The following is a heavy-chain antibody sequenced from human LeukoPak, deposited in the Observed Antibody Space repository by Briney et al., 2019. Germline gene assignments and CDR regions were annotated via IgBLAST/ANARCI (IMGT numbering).Heavy chain of an antibody. J-gene: IGHJ3*02. CDR1: GGSISSGGYS. Sequence: SETLSLTCAVSGGSISSGGYSWSWIRQLPGKGLEWIGYIYHSGSTYYNPSLKSRVTISVDRSKNQFSLKLSSVTAADTAVYYCARSLPITMIVVASLGAFDIWGQGTMVTVSS. CDR3: ARSLPITMIVVASLGAFDI. D-gene: IGHD3-22*01. V-gene: IGHV4-30-2*01. CDR2: IYHSGST.